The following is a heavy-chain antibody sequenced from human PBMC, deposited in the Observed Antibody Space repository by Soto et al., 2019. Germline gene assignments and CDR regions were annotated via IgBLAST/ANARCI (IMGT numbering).Heavy chain of an antibody. CDR2: INSDGSST. Sequence: WGSLRLSCAASGFTFSSYWMHWVRQALGKGLVWVSRINSDGSSTSYADSVKGRFTISRDNAKNTLYLQMNSLRAEDTAVYYCASVGGYSSGWQPRFYWGQGTLVTVSS. CDR3: ASVGGYSSGWQPRFY. CDR1: GFTFSSYW. J-gene: IGHJ4*02. D-gene: IGHD6-19*01. V-gene: IGHV3-74*01.